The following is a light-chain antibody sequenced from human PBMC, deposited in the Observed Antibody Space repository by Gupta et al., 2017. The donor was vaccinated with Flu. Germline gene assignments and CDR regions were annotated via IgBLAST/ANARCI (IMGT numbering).Light chain of an antibody. CDR1: QDIRNH. CDR3: QQYDNIPPVT. CDR2: EAS. Sequence: DRVTITCQASQDIRNHLNWYQQRPGKAPELLIYEASTLETGVPSRFSGSGSGTYYTFTISSLQPEDCATYYCQQYDNIPPVTFGQGTRLEIK. J-gene: IGKJ5*01. V-gene: IGKV1-33*01.